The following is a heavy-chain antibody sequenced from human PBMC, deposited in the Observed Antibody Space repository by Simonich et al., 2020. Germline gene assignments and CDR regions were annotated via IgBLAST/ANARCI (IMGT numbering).Heavy chain of an antibody. CDR1: GFTFDDYA. CDR3: AKDVAAAGTEYFQH. V-gene: IGHV3-9*01. D-gene: IGHD6-13*01. Sequence: EVQLVESGGGLVQPGRSLRLSCAASGFTFDDYAMHWVRQAPGKGRGWDSGISWNRGSIGYADSVKGRFTISRDNAKNSLYLQMNSLRAEDTALYYCAKDVAAAGTEYFQHWGQGTLVTVSS. CDR2: ISWNRGSI. J-gene: IGHJ1*01.